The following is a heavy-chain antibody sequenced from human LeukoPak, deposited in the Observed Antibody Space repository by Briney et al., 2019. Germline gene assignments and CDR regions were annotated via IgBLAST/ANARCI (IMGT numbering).Heavy chain of an antibody. CDR3: ARGGLPTYYDILTGYYPPRHPLDY. J-gene: IGHJ4*02. CDR1: GGSFSGYY. V-gene: IGHV4-34*01. D-gene: IGHD3-9*01. CDR2: INHSGST. Sequence: PSETLSLTCAVYGGSFSGYYWSWIRQPPGKGLEWIGEINHSGSTNYNPSPKSRVTISVDTSKNQFSLKLSSVTAADTAVYYCARGGLPTYYDILTGYYPPRHPLDYWGQGTLVTVSS.